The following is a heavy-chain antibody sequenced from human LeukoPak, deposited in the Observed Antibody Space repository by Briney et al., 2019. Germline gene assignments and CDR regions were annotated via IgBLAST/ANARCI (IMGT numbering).Heavy chain of an antibody. J-gene: IGHJ6*03. CDR1: GGSISSYY. CDR2: IYYSGST. Sequence: SETLSLTCTVSGGSISSYYWSWTRQPPGKGLEWIGYIYYSGSTNYNPSLKSRVTISVDTSKNQFSLKLSSVTAADTAVYYCALAYYYDSSGYYYDYYYYMDVWGKGTTVTVSS. V-gene: IGHV4-59*01. CDR3: ALAYYYDSSGYYYDYYYYMDV. D-gene: IGHD3-22*01.